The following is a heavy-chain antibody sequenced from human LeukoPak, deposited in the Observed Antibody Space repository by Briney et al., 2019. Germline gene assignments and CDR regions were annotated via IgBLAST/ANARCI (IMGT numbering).Heavy chain of an antibody. Sequence: LSLTCTVSGGSISSGDYYWSWVRQAPGKGLEWVSAISGSGGSTYYADSVKGRFTISRDNSKNTLYLQMNSLRAEDTAVYYCAKDYLAVAGTFDYWGQGTLVTVSS. CDR2: ISGSGGST. J-gene: IGHJ4*02. CDR1: GGSISSGDYY. D-gene: IGHD6-19*01. V-gene: IGHV3-23*01. CDR3: AKDYLAVAGTFDY.